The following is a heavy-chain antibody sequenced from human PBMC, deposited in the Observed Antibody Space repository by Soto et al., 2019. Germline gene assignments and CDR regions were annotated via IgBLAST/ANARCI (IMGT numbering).Heavy chain of an antibody. D-gene: IGHD3-10*02. CDR2: IYYSCST. J-gene: IGHJ2*01. CDR3: VRIFFFKAEDGIRDVRSVSEFLLNRSSDL. V-gene: IGHV4-59*01. Sequence: KGMEWIRYIYYSCSTNYNHSLKSRVTRSVDTSKNQFSLKLSSVTAADTAVYYCVRIFFFKAEDGIRDVRSVSEFLLNRSSDL.